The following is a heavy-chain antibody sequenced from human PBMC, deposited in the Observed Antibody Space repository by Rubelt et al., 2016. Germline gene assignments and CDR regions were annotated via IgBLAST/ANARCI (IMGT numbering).Heavy chain of an antibody. J-gene: IGHJ4*02. Sequence: QVQLVQSGAEVKKPGSSVKVSRKASGGTFSSYAISWVRQAPGQGLEWMGWINTDTGNPTYAQGFTGRFVFSLDTSVSTAYLQISSLKAEDTAVYYCARGRLVVPAAIFYWGQGTLVTVSS. CDR1: GGTFSSYA. CDR2: INTDTGNP. D-gene: IGHD2-2*01. CDR3: ARGRLVVPAAIFY. V-gene: IGHV7-4-1*02.